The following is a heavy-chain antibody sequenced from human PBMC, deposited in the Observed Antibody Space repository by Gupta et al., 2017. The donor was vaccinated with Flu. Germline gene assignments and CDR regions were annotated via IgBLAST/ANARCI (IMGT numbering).Heavy chain of an antibody. Sequence: EEQLVESGGDLVQPGGSLRLPCVASGFTFITASMNWVRQAPGKGLEWVSFLSGRSSTIYYADSVKGRFTISRDNAKNLLYLQMNSLRDEDTAVYYCARSTSPYYYYGMDVWGQGTTVTVSS. CDR3: ARSTSPYYYYGMDV. J-gene: IGHJ6*02. D-gene: IGHD5/OR15-5a*01. V-gene: IGHV3-48*02. CDR1: GFTFITAS. CDR2: LSGRSSTI.